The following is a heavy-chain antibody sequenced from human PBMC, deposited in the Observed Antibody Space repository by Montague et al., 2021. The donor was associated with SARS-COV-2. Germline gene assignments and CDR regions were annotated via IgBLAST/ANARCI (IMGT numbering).Heavy chain of an antibody. V-gene: IGHV3-9*01. Sequence: SLRLSCATSGFTFNGYAMHWVRQAPGKGLEWVSGISWNSDTINYADSVKGRFTISRDNAENSLYLQMNSLRAKDTAFYYCAKGSGYFLNYYYMDVWGKGTTVTVSS. D-gene: IGHD6-25*01. CDR3: AKGSGYFLNYYYMDV. CDR2: ISWNSDTI. CDR1: GFTFNGYA. J-gene: IGHJ6*03.